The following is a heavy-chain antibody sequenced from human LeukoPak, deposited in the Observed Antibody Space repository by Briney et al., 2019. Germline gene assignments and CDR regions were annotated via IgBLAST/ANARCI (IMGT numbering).Heavy chain of an antibody. J-gene: IGHJ6*03. CDR3: AADRKTSYIVATIDYYYMDV. CDR1: GSTFTSSA. V-gene: IGHV1-58*02. D-gene: IGHD5-12*01. CDR2: IVVGSGNT. Sequence: SVKVSCKASGSTFTSSAMQWVRQARGQRLEWIGWIVVGSGNTNYAQKFQERATITRDMSTSTAYMELSSLRSEDTAVYYCAADRKTSYIVATIDYYYMDVWGKGTTVTVSS.